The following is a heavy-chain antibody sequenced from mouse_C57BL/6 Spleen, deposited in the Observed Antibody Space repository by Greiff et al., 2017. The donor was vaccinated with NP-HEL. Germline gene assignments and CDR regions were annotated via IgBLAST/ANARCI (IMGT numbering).Heavy chain of an antibody. Sequence: VQLQQPGAELVKPGASVKVSCKASGYTFTSYWMHWVKQRPGQGLEWIGRIHPSDSDTNYNQKFKGKATLTVDKSSSTAYMQLSSLTSEDSAVYYCAMGAGSSPSYWYFDVWGTGTTVTVSS. J-gene: IGHJ1*03. D-gene: IGHD1-1*01. V-gene: IGHV1-74*01. CDR1: GYTFTSYW. CDR2: IHPSDSDT. CDR3: AMGAGSSPSYWYFDV.